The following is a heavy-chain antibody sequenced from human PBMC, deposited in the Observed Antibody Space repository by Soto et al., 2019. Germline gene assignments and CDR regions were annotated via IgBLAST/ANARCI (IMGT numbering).Heavy chain of an antibody. J-gene: IGHJ4*02. CDR2: MNPNSGNT. CDR3: ARERSSGWYVEY. CDR1: GYTFTSYD. V-gene: IGHV1-8*01. D-gene: IGHD6-19*01. Sequence: QVQLVQSGAEVKKPGASVKVSCKASGYTFTSYDSNWVRQATGQGFEWMGWMNPNSGNTVYAQKFQGRVTMIRNTSVSTAYMELSSLRSEDTAVYYCARERSSGWYVEYWGQGTLVTVSS.